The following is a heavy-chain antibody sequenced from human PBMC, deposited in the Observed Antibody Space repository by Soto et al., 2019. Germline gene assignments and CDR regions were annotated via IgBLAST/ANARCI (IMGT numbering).Heavy chain of an antibody. CDR2: IYFRGST. D-gene: IGHD3-22*01. J-gene: IGHJ4*02. CDR1: VGSISSGHYY. CDR3: VRIYDSSGYVGY. V-gene: IGHV4-30-4*01. Sequence: SETLSLTCTVSVGSISSGHYYWSWIRQPPGKGLEWIGNIYFRGSTYYSPSLKGRGTISVDTSKNQFSLKLSSVTAADTAVYYCVRIYDSSGYVGYWGQGTLVTVSS.